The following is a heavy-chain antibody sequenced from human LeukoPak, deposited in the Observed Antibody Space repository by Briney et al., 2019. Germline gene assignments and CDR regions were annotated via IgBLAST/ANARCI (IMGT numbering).Heavy chain of an antibody. CDR2: IIPIFGTA. D-gene: IGHD2-2*03. CDR3: ARERRLGYCSSTSCSSRYYFDY. J-gene: IGHJ4*02. CDR1: GGTFSSYA. Sequence: GASVKVSCKASGGTFSSYAISWVRQAPGQGLEWMGGIIPIFGTANYAQKFQGRVTITADESTSTAYMELSSLRSEDTAVYYCARERRLGYCSSTSCSSRYYFDYWGQGTLVTVSS. V-gene: IGHV1-69*13.